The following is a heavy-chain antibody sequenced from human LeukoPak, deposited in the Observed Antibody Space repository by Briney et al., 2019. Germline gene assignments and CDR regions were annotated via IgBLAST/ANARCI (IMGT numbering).Heavy chain of an antibody. CDR1: GFTFSSYE. D-gene: IGHD2-2*01. CDR2: ISSSGSTI. V-gene: IGHV3-48*03. Sequence: GGSLRLSCAASGFTFSSYEMNWVRQAPGKGLEWVSYISSSGSTIYYADSVKGRFTISRDNAKNSLYLQMNSLKAEDTAVYYCASSSTSCYVGFSCAFDTWGQGTMVTVSS. CDR3: ASSSTSCYVGFSCAFDT. J-gene: IGHJ3*02.